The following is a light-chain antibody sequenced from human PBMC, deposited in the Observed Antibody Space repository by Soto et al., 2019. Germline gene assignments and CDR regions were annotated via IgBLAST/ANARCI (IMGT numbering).Light chain of an antibody. V-gene: IGKV1-5*03. Sequence: DVPTNQSPATVSGSVGDRVTITCRASQTISSWLAWYQQKPGKAPKLLIYKASTLKSGVPSRFSGSGSGTEFTLTISSLQPDDFATYYCQHYNSYSEAFSQGT. CDR3: QHYNSYSEA. J-gene: IGKJ1*01. CDR2: KAS. CDR1: QTISSW.